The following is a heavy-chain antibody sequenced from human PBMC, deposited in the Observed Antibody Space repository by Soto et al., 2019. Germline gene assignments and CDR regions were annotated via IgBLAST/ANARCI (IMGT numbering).Heavy chain of an antibody. CDR2: VKDITQGGAI. J-gene: IGHJ4*02. CDR3: ATLDRDTHSDDY. Sequence: PGGSLRLSCAASGFTFTDAWMSWVRQAPGQGLEWLGRVKDITQGGAIDYAAPVKGRFIILRDDLKKTLYLQMNSLKSEDTAVYYCATLDRDTHSDDYWGQGTLVTVSS. CDR1: GFTFTDAW. D-gene: IGHD3-16*02. V-gene: IGHV3-15*01.